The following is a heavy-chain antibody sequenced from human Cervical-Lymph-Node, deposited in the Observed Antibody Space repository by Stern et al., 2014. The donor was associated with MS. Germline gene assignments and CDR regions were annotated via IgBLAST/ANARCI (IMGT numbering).Heavy chain of an antibody. J-gene: IGHJ5*02. CDR1: EFNFTNYY. CDR3: ARPHYHLLSGWFDP. Sequence: VQLVQSGVEVGKPGASVKVSCKTSEFNFTNYYIHWIRQAPGQGLEWMGRINPYTGITKYSEKFQGRVTMTRDTSITTVYLELSSLTSDDTAIYYCARPHYHLLSGWFDPWGRGTQVTVSS. D-gene: IGHD1-14*01. V-gene: IGHV1-2*06. CDR2: INPYTGIT.